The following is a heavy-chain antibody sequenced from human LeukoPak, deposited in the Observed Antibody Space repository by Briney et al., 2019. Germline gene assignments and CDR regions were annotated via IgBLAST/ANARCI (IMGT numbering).Heavy chain of an antibody. CDR3: ARDGAMVRGVIITNSGWFDP. D-gene: IGHD3-10*01. V-gene: IGHV1-69*06. Sequence: SVKVSCKSSGGTFSIYAISWVRQAPGQGLEWMGGIIPIFGTANYAQKFQGRVTITADKSTSTAYMELSSLRSEDTAVYYCARDGAMVRGVIITNSGWFDPWGQGTLVTVSS. CDR2: IIPIFGTA. CDR1: GGTFSIYA. J-gene: IGHJ5*02.